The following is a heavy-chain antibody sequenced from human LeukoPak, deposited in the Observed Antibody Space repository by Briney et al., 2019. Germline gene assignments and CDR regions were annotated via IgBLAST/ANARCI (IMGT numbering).Heavy chain of an antibody. Sequence: GRSLRLSCAASGFTFSSYSMHWVRQAPGKGLEWVAVIWYDGSNKYYADSVKGRFTISRDNSKNTLYLQMNSLRAEDTAVYYCAKDTYYGSGSSDYWGQGTLVTVSS. J-gene: IGHJ4*02. CDR1: GFTFSSYS. D-gene: IGHD3-10*01. CDR3: AKDTYYGSGSSDY. V-gene: IGHV3-33*06. CDR2: IWYDGSNK.